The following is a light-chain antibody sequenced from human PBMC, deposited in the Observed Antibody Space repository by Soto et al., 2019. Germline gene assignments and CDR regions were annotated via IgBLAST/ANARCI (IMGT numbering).Light chain of an antibody. CDR2: DVS. CDR1: SSDVGGYDY. V-gene: IGLV2-14*01. J-gene: IGLJ1*01. CDR3: SSYTSIHTYV. Sequence: QSALTQPASVSGSPGQSIASSCTGTSSDVGGYDYVSWYQQHAGKAPKLMIYDVSNRPSGFPNRFSGSKSGNTASLTFSGLRAEDEADYYCSSYTSIHTYVFGTGTKVTVL.